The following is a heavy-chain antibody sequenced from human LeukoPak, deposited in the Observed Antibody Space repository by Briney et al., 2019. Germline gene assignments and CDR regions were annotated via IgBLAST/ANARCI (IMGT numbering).Heavy chain of an antibody. D-gene: IGHD2-15*01. CDR3: ARDLPNCSGGTCYSHGAFDN. Sequence: PSETLSLTCTVSGGSISSYYWSWIRQPPGKGLEWIGYIYYSGSTNYNPSLKSRVTISVDTSKNQFSLKLSSVTAADTAVYYCARDLPNCSGGTCYSHGAFDNWGQGTMVTVSS. CDR2: IYYSGST. J-gene: IGHJ3*02. V-gene: IGHV4-59*01. CDR1: GGSISSYY.